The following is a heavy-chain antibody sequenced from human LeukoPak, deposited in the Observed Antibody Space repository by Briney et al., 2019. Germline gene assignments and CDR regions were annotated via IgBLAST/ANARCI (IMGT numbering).Heavy chain of an antibody. CDR3: ARAGSRISLYYYYMDV. CDR2: IYTSGST. Sequence: TLSLTCTVSGGSISSSSYYWSWIRQPAGKGLEWIGRIYTSGSTNYNPSLKSRVTMSVDTSKNQFSLKLSSVTAADTAVYYCARAGSRISLYYYYMDVWGKGTTVTVSS. J-gene: IGHJ6*03. CDR1: GGSISSSSYY. D-gene: IGHD1-26*01. V-gene: IGHV4-61*02.